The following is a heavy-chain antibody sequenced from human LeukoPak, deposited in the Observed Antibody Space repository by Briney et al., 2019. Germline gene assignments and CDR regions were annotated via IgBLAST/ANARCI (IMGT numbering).Heavy chain of an antibody. CDR3: AKGRALEVVAAFNY. CDR2: ISSSSSYI. Sequence: GGSLRLSCAASGFTFSSYSMNWVRQAPGKGLEWVSSISSSSSYIYYADSVKGRFTISRDNAKNSLSLQVNTLRTDDTAVYYCAKGRALEVVAAFNYWGQGTVVTVSS. CDR1: GFTFSSYS. D-gene: IGHD2-15*01. V-gene: IGHV3-21*04. J-gene: IGHJ4*02.